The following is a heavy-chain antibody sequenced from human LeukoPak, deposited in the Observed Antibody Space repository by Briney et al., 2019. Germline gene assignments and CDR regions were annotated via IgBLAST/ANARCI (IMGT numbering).Heavy chain of an antibody. D-gene: IGHD2-15*01. J-gene: IGHJ4*02. CDR2: INREIGTI. V-gene: IGHV3-48*01. CDR1: GFTFSTYS. CDR3: ARGGYCSGGRCYGGDY. Sequence: GGSLRLSCAASGFTFSTYSMNWVRQAPGKGLEWISHINREIGTIYYADSVKGRFTVSRDSDKHSLYLQMNSLRGEDTAVYYCARGGYCSGGRCYGGDYWGQGTLVTVSS.